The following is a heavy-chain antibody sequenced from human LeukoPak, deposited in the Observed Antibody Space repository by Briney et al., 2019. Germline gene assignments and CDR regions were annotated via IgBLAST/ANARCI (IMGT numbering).Heavy chain of an antibody. CDR3: ARSYDSGEGGYFDY. J-gene: IGHJ4*02. D-gene: IGHD6-19*01. CDR1: GFTFSSYD. Sequence: GGSLRLSCAASGFTFSSYDMHWVRQATGKGLEWVSAIGTAGDTYYPGSVKGRFTISRENAKNSLYLQMNSLRARDTAVYYCARSYDSGEGGYFDYWGQGTLVTVSS. V-gene: IGHV3-13*01. CDR2: IGTAGDT.